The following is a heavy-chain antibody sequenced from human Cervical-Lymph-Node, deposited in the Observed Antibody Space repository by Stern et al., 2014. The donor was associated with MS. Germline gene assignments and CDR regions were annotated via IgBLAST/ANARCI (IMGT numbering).Heavy chain of an antibody. CDR2: IWYDGSKK. CDR3: ARDPSTTMPYYFDY. Sequence: QMQLVQSGGGVVQPGRSLRLSCAVSGLTFSNHGFHWVRQAPGKGLEWVTVIWYDGSKKYYAESVKGRFTISRDNSKNTLYLQMNSLKVEDTAIYYCARDPSTTMPYYFDYWGQGTLVTVSS. CDR1: GLTFSNHG. V-gene: IGHV3-33*01. D-gene: IGHD4-17*01. J-gene: IGHJ4*02.